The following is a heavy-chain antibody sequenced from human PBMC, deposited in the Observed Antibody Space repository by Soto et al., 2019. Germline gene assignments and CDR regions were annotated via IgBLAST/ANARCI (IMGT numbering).Heavy chain of an antibody. Sequence: VQLVESGGGVVQPGRSLRLSCAASGFTFSSYGMHWVRQAPGKGLEWVAVIKQDGSETYYVDSVKGRFTISRDNAKNSLYLQMNSLRAEDTAVYFCVTDWGQLSGAWGQGILVTVSS. CDR2: IKQDGSET. J-gene: IGHJ5*02. CDR1: GFTFSSYG. D-gene: IGHD3-16*01. V-gene: IGHV3-7*03. CDR3: VTDWGQLSGA.